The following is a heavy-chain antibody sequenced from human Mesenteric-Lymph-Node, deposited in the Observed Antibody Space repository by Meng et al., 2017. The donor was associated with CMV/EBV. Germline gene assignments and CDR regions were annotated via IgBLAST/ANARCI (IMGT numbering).Heavy chain of an antibody. Sequence: GSLRLSCTVSGGSVSSESYYWNWIRQPPGKGLEWIGYVYYSGSTKYNPSLKSRVTISADTSKNQFSLKLTSVTAADTAVYYCARAVAGTFGYWGQGTTVTVSS. CDR2: VYYSGST. J-gene: IGHJ4*03. CDR3: ARAVAGTFGY. D-gene: IGHD6-19*01. CDR1: GGSVSSESYY. V-gene: IGHV4-61*01.